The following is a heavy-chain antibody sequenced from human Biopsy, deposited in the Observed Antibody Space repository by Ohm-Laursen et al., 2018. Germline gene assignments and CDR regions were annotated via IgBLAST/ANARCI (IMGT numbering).Heavy chain of an antibody. CDR1: GGSITSDY. V-gene: IGHV4-59*07. CDR2: VSDKGST. J-gene: IGHJ3*01. Sequence: SDTLSLTCTVSGGSITSDYWSWIRQPPGKGLEWIGDVSDKGSTNYNPSLRGRVYISVDTSNRQFSLRLTSVTAADTAVFFCARLYRLDDYWNDDPPDAFDVWGQGTMVTVPS. D-gene: IGHD3-3*01. CDR3: ARLYRLDDYWNDDPPDAFDV.